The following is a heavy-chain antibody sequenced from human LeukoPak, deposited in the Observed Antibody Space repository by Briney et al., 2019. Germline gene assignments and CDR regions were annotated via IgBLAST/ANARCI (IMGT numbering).Heavy chain of an antibody. CDR2: IYYSGST. D-gene: IGHD3-3*01. CDR1: GGSISSGDYS. CDR3: ARAVEEWLSESLSNWFDP. J-gene: IGHJ5*02. V-gene: IGHV4-30-4*01. Sequence: PSETLSLTCTVSGGSISSGDYSWSWIRQPPGKGLEWIGYIYYSGSTYYNPSLKSRVTISVDTSKNQFSLKLSSVTAADAAVYYCARAVEEWLSESLSNWFDPWGQGTLVTVSS.